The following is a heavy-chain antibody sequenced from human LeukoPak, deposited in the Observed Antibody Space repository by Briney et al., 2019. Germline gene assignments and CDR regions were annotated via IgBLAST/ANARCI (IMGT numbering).Heavy chain of an antibody. CDR1: GFTFSSYG. J-gene: IGHJ1*01. Sequence: PGGSLRLSCAASGFTFSSYGMHRVRQAPGKGLEWVAIISYDGSNKYYADSVKGRFTISRDISKNTLYLQMNSLRAEDTAVYYCAKGGVRIEQWLEYFQHWGQGTLVTVSS. V-gene: IGHV3-30*18. CDR3: AKGGVRIEQWLEYFQH. CDR2: ISYDGSNK. D-gene: IGHD6-19*01.